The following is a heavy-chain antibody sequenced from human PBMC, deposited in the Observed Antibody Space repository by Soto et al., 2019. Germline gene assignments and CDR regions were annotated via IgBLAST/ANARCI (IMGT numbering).Heavy chain of an antibody. CDR1: GGSISSGDYY. CDR3: ARWWSGSRQGFDP. D-gene: IGHD3-3*01. J-gene: IGHJ5*02. CDR2: IYYSGST. Sequence: QVQLQESGPGLVKPSQTLSLTCTVSGGSISSGDYYWSWIRQHPGQGLEWIGYIYYSGSTYYDPSLKSRVTISVDTSKTQFSLKLSSVTAADTAVYYGARWWSGSRQGFDPWGQGTLVTVSS. V-gene: IGHV4-31*03.